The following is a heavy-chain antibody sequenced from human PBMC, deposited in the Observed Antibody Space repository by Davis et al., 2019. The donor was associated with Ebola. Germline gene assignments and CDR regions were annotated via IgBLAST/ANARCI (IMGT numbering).Heavy chain of an antibody. V-gene: IGHV4-31*03. J-gene: IGHJ5*02. CDR2: IYYSGST. D-gene: IGHD2-21*02. CDR3: ARTRIVVVTATPRWFDP. Sequence: PSETLSLTCTVSGGSISSGGYYWSWIRQHPGKGLEWIGYIYYSGSTYYNPSLKSRVTISVDTSKNQFSLKLSSVTAADTAVYYCARTRIVVVTATPRWFDPWGQGTLVTVSS. CDR1: GGSISSGGYY.